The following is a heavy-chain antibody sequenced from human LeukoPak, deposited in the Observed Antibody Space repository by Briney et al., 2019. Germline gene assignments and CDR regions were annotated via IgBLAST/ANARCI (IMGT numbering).Heavy chain of an antibody. CDR3: ARDPSNTVGRNIYFDY. Sequence: ASVKVSCKASGFAFNKYGFSWVRQAPGQGPEWLGWISAYDGRTNFAQNLQVRLTLTTDTSTTTANTELRSLTSDDTAVYYCARDPSNTVGRNIYFDYWGQGTLVTVSS. D-gene: IGHD1-14*01. V-gene: IGHV1-18*01. CDR2: ISAYDGRT. J-gene: IGHJ4*02. CDR1: GFAFNKYG.